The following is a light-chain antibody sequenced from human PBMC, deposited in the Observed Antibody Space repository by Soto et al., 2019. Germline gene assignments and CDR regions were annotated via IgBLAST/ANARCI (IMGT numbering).Light chain of an antibody. J-gene: IGKJ5*01. V-gene: IGKV3-11*01. CDR1: HIVSSS. CDR2: DAS. Sequence: EIVMTQSPATLSVSPGERATLSCRASHIVSSSLAWYQQKPVQAPRLLIYDASNRATGIPARFSGSGSGTDFTLTISSLEPEDFAVYYCQQRSSWPITFGLGTRREIK. CDR3: QQRSSWPIT.